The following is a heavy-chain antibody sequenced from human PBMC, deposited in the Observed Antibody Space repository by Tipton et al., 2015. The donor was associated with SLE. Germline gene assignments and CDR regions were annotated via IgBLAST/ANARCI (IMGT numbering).Heavy chain of an antibody. V-gene: IGHV4-34*01. CDR2: INHSGST. D-gene: IGHD3-22*01. CDR1: GGSFSGYY. J-gene: IGHJ3*02. Sequence: TLSLTCAVYGGSFSGYYWSWIRQSPGKGLEWIGDINHSGSTNYNPSLKSRVTISVDTSKNQFSLRLSSVTAADTAVYYCARLFPVTYYYESSHDDAVDIWGQGTMVTVSS. CDR3: ARLFPVTYYYESSHDDAVDI.